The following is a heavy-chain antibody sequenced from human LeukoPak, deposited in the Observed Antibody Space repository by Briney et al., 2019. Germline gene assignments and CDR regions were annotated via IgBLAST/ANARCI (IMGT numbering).Heavy chain of an antibody. CDR3: AKDIDSTDDAFDI. V-gene: IGHV3-9*01. Sequence: GGSLRLSCAASGFTFSTHWMHWVRQAPGKGLEWVSGISWNSGSIGYADSVKGRFTISRDNAKNSLYLQMNSLRAEDTALYYCAKDIDSTDDAFDIWGQGTMVTVSS. CDR1: GFTFSTHW. CDR2: ISWNSGSI. D-gene: IGHD6-13*01. J-gene: IGHJ3*02.